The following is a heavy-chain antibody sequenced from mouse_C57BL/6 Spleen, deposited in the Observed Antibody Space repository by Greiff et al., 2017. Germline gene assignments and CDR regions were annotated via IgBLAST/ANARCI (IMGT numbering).Heavy chain of an antibody. D-gene: IGHD2-3*01. Sequence: QVQLQQPGAELVKPGASVKLSCKASGYTFTSYWMHWVKQRPGRGLEWIGRIDPNSGGTKYNEKFKSKATLTVDKPSSTAYMQLSSLTSEDSAVYYCATPLIYDGYYGRVYYAMDYWGQGTSVTVSS. CDR1: GYTFTSYW. J-gene: IGHJ4*01. V-gene: IGHV1-72*01. CDR2: IDPNSGGT. CDR3: ATPLIYDGYYGRVYYAMDY.